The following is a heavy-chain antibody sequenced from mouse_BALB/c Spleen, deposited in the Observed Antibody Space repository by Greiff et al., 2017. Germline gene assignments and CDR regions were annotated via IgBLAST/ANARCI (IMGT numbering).Heavy chain of an antibody. D-gene: IGHD2-10*01. CDR2: ISSGSSTI. CDR3: ARASYSSMDY. J-gene: IGHJ4*01. CDR1: GFTFSSFG. V-gene: IGHV5-17*02. Sequence: EVQRVESGGGLVQPGGSRKLSCAASGFTFSSFGMHWVRQAPEKGLEWVAYISSGSSTIYYADTVKGRFTISRDNPKNTLFLQMTSLRSEDTAMYYCARASYSSMDYWGQGTSVTVSS.